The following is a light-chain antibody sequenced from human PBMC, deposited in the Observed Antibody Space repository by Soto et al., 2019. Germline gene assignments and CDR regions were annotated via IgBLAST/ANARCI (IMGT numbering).Light chain of an antibody. CDR2: GAS. V-gene: IGKV3-20*01. J-gene: IGKJ5*01. CDR3: QQSYSTPIS. Sequence: ELVLTQSPGTLSLSPGERATLSCRASQSVSSSYLAWYQQKPGQAPRLLIYGASSRATGIPDRFSGSGSGTDFTLTISSLQPEDFATYYCQQSYSTPISFGQGTRLEIK. CDR1: QSVSSSY.